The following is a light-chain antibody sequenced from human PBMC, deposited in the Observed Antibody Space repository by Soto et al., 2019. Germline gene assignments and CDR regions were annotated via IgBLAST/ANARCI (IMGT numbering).Light chain of an antibody. J-gene: IGKJ1*01. Sequence: ETVMTQSPATLSVSAGERATLSCRASQSVTANLAWYQQKPGQAPRLLMFGASIRDTGIPDRFSGSGSGTEFTLTISSLQPDDFATYYCQQYNSYPWTFGQGTKVDIK. CDR3: QQYNSYPWT. CDR2: GAS. V-gene: IGKV3D-15*01. CDR1: QSVTAN.